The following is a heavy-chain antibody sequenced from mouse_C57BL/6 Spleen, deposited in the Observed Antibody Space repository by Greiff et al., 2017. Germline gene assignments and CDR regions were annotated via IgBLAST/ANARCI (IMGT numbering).Heavy chain of an antibody. CDR2: IDPSDSYT. CDR3: AGGYYGSTLFAY. Sequence: QVQLQQSGAELVKPGASVKLSCKASGYTFTSYWMQWVKQRPGQGLEWIGEIDPSDSYTNYNQKFKGKATLTVDTSSSTAYMQLSSLTSEDSAVYYCAGGYYGSTLFAYWGQGTLVTVSA. D-gene: IGHD1-1*01. V-gene: IGHV1-50*01. CDR1: GYTFTSYW. J-gene: IGHJ3*01.